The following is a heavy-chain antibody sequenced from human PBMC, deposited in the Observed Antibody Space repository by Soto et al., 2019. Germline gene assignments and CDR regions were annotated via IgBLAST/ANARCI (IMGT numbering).Heavy chain of an antibody. V-gene: IGHV1-69*13. CDR3: ARVVTVVKSFHYWYFDL. J-gene: IGHJ2*01. Sequence: SVKVSCKASGGTFSNYAISWVRQAPGQGLEWMGGIIPIFGTTNYAQKFQGRVTITADESTSTAYMELNSLRSEDTAVYYCARVVTVVKSFHYWYFDLWGRGTLVTVSS. D-gene: IGHD2-15*01. CDR1: GGTFSNYA. CDR2: IIPIFGTT.